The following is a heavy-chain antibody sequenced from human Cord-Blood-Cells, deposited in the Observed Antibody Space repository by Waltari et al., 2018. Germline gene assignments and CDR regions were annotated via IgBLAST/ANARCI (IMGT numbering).Heavy chain of an antibody. CDR2: IIPSFGTA. Sequence: QVQLVQSGAEVKKPGSSVKVSCKASGGTFSSYAISWVRQAPGQGLEWMGGIIPSFGTANYAQKFQGRVTITADKSTSTAYMGLSSLRSEDTAVYYCARGGRYCSSTSCYIPGHWGQGTLVTVSS. V-gene: IGHV1-69*06. J-gene: IGHJ4*02. D-gene: IGHD2-2*02. CDR1: GGTFSSYA. CDR3: ARGGRYCSSTSCYIPGH.